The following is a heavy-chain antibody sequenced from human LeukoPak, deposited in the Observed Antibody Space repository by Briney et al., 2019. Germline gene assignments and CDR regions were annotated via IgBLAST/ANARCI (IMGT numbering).Heavy chain of an antibody. D-gene: IGHD6-13*01. J-gene: IGHJ4*02. CDR1: GGSVSTTGYY. Sequence: SETLSLTCTVSGGSVSTTGYYWSWIRQPPGKGLEWIGYIYNSGSNNYNPSLKSRVTISIDTSKNQFSLKLSSVTAADTAVYYCARIPWYSSSWYFFDNWAREPWSPSPQ. CDR3: ARIPWYSSSWYFFDN. CDR2: IYNSGSN. V-gene: IGHV4-61*08.